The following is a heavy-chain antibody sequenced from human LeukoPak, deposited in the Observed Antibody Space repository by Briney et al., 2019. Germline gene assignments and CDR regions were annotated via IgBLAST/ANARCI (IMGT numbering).Heavy chain of an antibody. V-gene: IGHV4-59*01. D-gene: IGHD3-3*01. Sequence: PSETLSLTCTVPGGSISDYYWNWIRQPPGKGLEWIGYIYYSGSTTYNPSLKSRVTISVDTTKNQFSPRVRSVTAADTAVYYCARGDFCSKSNCYLRPMDVWGKGTTVTVSS. CDR3: ARGDFCSKSNCYLRPMDV. CDR1: GGSISDYY. CDR2: IYYSGST. J-gene: IGHJ6*03.